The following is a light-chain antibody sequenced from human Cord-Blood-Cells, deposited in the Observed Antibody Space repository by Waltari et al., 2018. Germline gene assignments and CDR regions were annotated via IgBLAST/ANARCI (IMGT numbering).Light chain of an antibody. CDR2: DAS. V-gene: IGKV3-11*01. CDR1: PSVSSY. J-gene: IGKJ3*01. CDR3: QQGFT. Sequence: EIVLTQSPATLSLSPGERATLSCRASPSVSSYLAWYQQKPGQAPRLLISDASNMATGIPARFSGSGSGTDFTLTISSLEPEDFAVYDCQQGFTFGPGTKVDIK.